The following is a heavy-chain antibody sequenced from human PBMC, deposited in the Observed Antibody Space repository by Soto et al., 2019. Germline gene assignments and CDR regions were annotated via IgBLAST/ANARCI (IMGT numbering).Heavy chain of an antibody. D-gene: IGHD3-16*01. CDR3: ASYAEYYYYGMEV. V-gene: IGHV4-30-2*01. J-gene: IGHJ6*02. CDR1: GGCITSGGYS. CDR2: IYHSGST. Sequence: TLSLTCVLSGGCITSGGYSWTWIRQPPGKGLEWIGFIYHSGSTYYNPSLRSRVTMSVDRSKNQFSLKLSSVTAADTAVYYCASYAEYYYYGMEVWGQGTTVTVSS.